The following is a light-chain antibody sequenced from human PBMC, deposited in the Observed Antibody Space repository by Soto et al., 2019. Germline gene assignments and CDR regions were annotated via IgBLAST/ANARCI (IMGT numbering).Light chain of an antibody. J-gene: IGLJ2*01. Sequence: QSVLTQPASVSGSPGQSITISCTGTSRDVGGYNYVSWHQQHPGKAPKVIITEVSNRPSGVSNRFSGSKSGNTASLTISGLPAEDEADYYCSSYISSSTFVVVGGGTKVTVL. CDR3: SSYISSSTFVV. V-gene: IGLV2-14*01. CDR2: EVS. CDR1: SRDVGGYNY.